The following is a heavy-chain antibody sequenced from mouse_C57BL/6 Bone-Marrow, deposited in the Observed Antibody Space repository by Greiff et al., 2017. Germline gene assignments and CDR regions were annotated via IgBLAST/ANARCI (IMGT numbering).Heavy chain of an antibody. V-gene: IGHV1-69*01. J-gene: IGHJ4*01. CDR1: GYTFTSYW. Sequence: QVQLQQPGAELVMPGASVKLSCKASGYTFTSYWMHCVKQRPGQGLEWIGEIDPSDSYTNYNQKFKGKSTLTVDKSSSTAYMQLSSLTSEDSAVYYCALYPYAMDYWGQGTSVTVSS. D-gene: IGHD2-1*01. CDR2: IDPSDSYT. CDR3: ALYPYAMDY.